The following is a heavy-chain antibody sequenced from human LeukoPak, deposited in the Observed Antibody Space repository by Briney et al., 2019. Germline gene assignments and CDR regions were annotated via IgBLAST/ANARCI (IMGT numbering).Heavy chain of an antibody. V-gene: IGHV3-74*01. CDR3: ARVGYSSSWYIDD. J-gene: IGHJ4*02. Sequence: GGSLRLSCAASGFTFGSYWMHWVRQAPRKGLVWVSRINNDGGSTNYADSVKGRFTISRDNAKNTLYLQMNSLRAEDTAAYYCARVGYSSSWYIDDWGQGTLVTVSS. CDR2: INNDGGST. CDR1: GFTFGSYW. D-gene: IGHD6-13*01.